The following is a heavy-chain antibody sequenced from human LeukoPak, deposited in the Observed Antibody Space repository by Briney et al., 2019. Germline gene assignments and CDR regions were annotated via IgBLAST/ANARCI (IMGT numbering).Heavy chain of an antibody. V-gene: IGHV4-34*01. J-gene: IGHJ3*02. CDR1: GGSFSGYH. CDR2: INHSGST. D-gene: IGHD6-25*01. CDR3: ASLRPQVDAFDI. Sequence: PSETLSLTCAVDGGSFSGYHWSWIRQPPGKGLEWIGEINHSGSTNYNPSLKSRVTISVDTSKNQFSLKLRSVPAADTAVYYCASLRPQVDAFDIWGQGTMVTVSS.